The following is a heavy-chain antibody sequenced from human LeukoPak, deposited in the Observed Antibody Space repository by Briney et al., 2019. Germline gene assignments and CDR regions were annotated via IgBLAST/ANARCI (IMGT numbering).Heavy chain of an antibody. V-gene: IGHV3-21*01. Sequence: GGSLRLSCAASGFTFSYYNMNWVRQAPGKGLEWLSSISSGSSDIYHADSVKGRFTISRDNAKNSLYLQMNSLRAEDTAVYYCARDSRNSGWYDVWYFDLWGRGTLVTVSS. J-gene: IGHJ2*01. D-gene: IGHD6-19*01. CDR1: GFTFSYYN. CDR3: ARDSRNSGWYDVWYFDL. CDR2: ISSGSSDI.